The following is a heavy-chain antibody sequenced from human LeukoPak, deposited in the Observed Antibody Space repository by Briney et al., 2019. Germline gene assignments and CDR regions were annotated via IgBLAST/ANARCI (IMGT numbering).Heavy chain of an antibody. CDR1: SGSISSSTYY. CDR3: ARGRYDSSGYYWSYYYYYYMDV. D-gene: IGHD3-22*01. CDR2: IYYSGST. V-gene: IGHV4-39*01. J-gene: IGHJ6*03. Sequence: PSETLSLTCTVSSGSISSSTYYWGWIRQPPGKGLEWIGSIYYSGSTFYNPSLKSRVTISVDTSKNQFSLKLSSVTAADTAVYYCARGRYDSSGYYWSYYYYYYMDVWGKGTTVTISS.